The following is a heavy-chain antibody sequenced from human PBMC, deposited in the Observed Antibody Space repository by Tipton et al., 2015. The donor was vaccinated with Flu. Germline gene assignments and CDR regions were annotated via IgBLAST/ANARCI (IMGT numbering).Heavy chain of an antibody. D-gene: IGHD2-21*02. CDR1: GYSFTSYW. J-gene: IGHJ3*02. V-gene: IGHV5-51*01. CDR3: ARDGAYCGGDCFSDAVDI. Sequence: QLVQSGAEVKKPGESLKISCKGSGYSFTSYWIGWVRQMPGKGLEWMGIIYPGDSDTRYSPSFQGQVTISADKSISTAYLQWSSLKASDTAMYYCARDGAYCGGDCFSDAVDIWGQGTMVTVSS. CDR2: IYPGDSDT.